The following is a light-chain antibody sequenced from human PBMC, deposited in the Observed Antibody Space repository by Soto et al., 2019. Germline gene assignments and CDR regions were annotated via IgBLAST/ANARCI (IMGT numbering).Light chain of an antibody. V-gene: IGLV1-40*01. CDR1: SSNIGAGYD. J-gene: IGLJ2*01. CDR2: GNS. Sequence: QSVLTQPPSVSGAPGQRVTISCTGSSSNIGAGYDVHWYQQLPGTAPKLLIYGNSNRPSGXPDRFSGSKSGTSASLAITGLQAEDEADYYCQSYDSSLSGYVVFGGGTKVTVL. CDR3: QSYDSSLSGYVV.